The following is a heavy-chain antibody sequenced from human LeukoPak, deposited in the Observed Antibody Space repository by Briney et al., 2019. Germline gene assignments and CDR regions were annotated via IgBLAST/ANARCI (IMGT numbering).Heavy chain of an antibody. Sequence: GGSLRLSCAASEFTFSSYAMHWVRQAPGKGLEWVAVISYDGRNIYYADSVKGRFTISRDNSKNTLYLQMNSLRAEDTAVYYCARRDTGLSSWGQGTMVTVSS. V-gene: IGHV3-30*04. CDR1: EFTFSSYA. D-gene: IGHD3-16*02. CDR3: ARRDTGLSS. CDR2: ISYDGRNI. J-gene: IGHJ3*01.